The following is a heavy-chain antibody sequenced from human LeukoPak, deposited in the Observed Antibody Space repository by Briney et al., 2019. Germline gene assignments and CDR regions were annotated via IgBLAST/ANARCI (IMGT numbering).Heavy chain of an antibody. Sequence: GGSLRLSCAASGFAFKNYAMTWVRQAPGKGLQWVSNINDNGGQRHYADSVKRRFTISRDNSKNTLFLQMDSLRAEDTAVYYCAKTQWKVGATDYFDYWGHGILVTVSS. D-gene: IGHD1-26*01. J-gene: IGHJ4*01. CDR2: INDNGGQR. CDR3: AKTQWKVGATDYFDY. V-gene: IGHV3-23*01. CDR1: GFAFKNYA.